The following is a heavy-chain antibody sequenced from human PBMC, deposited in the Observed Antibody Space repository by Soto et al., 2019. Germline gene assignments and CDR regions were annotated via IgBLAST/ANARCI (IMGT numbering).Heavy chain of an antibody. CDR3: AKKGGGDCSGGSCYCNY. CDR2: ISGSGGST. V-gene: IGHV3-23*01. D-gene: IGHD2-15*01. Sequence: GGSLRLSCAASGFTFSSYAMSWVRQAPGKGLEWVSAISGSGGSTYYADSVKGRFTISRDNSKKTLYLQMNSLRAEDTAVYYCAKKGGGDCSGGSCYCNYWGQGTLVTVSS. CDR1: GFTFSSYA. J-gene: IGHJ4*02.